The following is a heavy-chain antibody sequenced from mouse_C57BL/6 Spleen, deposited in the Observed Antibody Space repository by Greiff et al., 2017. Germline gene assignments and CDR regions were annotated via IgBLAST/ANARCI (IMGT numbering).Heavy chain of an antibody. J-gene: IGHJ2*01. Sequence: QVQLQQPGAELVKPGASVKLSCKASGYTFTSYWMQWVKQRPGQGLEWIGEIDPSDSYTNYNQKFKGKATLTVDTSSSTAYMQLSSLTSEDSAVYYCARREGYYGYENDYWGQGTTLTVSS. D-gene: IGHD2-2*01. CDR1: GYTFTSYW. V-gene: IGHV1-50*01. CDR3: ARREGYYGYENDY. CDR2: IDPSDSYT.